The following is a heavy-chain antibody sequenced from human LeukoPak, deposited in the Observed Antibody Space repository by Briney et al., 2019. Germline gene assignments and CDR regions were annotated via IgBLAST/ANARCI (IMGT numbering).Heavy chain of an antibody. Sequence: GGPLRLSCVVSGFTLSNPWMSWVRQAPGKGLEWVANIKQDGSEKYYVDSVKGRFTISRDNAKNSLYLQMSSLRAEDTAVYYCARATSAYYYPDAFDIWGQGTMVTVSS. CDR1: GFTLSNPW. D-gene: IGHD3-22*01. CDR3: ARATSAYYYPDAFDI. V-gene: IGHV3-7*03. J-gene: IGHJ3*02. CDR2: IKQDGSEK.